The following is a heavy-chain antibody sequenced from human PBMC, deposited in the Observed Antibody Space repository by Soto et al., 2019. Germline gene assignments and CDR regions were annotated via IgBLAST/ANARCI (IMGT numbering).Heavy chain of an antibody. J-gene: IGHJ6*02. CDR2: ISGSGGKT. Sequence: PGGSLRLSCATSGFTFNNYAIHWVRQAPGKGLEWVAAISGSGGKTDYADSVKGRFTISRDNSKNTLYLQMNSLRAEDTAVYYCAKDGAPDSSGPMDVWGQGTTVTVSS. CDR3: AKDGAPDSSGPMDV. CDR1: GFTFNNYA. V-gene: IGHV3-23*01. D-gene: IGHD3-22*01.